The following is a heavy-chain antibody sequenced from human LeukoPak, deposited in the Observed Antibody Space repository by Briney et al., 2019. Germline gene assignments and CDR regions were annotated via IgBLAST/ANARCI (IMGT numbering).Heavy chain of an antibody. CDR3: AKARQWLVLGYYLDY. J-gene: IGHJ4*02. V-gene: IGHV3-30*18. CDR1: GFTFSSYG. D-gene: IGHD6-19*01. CDR2: ISYDGSNK. Sequence: GSLRLSCAASGFTFSSYGMHWVRQAPGKGLEWVAVISYDGSNKYYADSVKGRFTISRDNSKNTLYLQMNSLRAEDTAVYYCAKARQWLVLGYYLDYWGQGTLVTVSS.